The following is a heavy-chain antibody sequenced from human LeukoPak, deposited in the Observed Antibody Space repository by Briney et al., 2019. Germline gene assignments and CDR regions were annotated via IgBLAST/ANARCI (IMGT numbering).Heavy chain of an antibody. CDR2: INHSGST. V-gene: IGHV4-34*01. Sequence: SETLSLTCTVSGGSISSYYWSWIRQPPGKGLEWIGEINHSGSTNYNPYLKSRVTISVDTSKNQFSLKLSSVTAADTAVYYCARRPTYYYGSGSYMSRNYWYNWFDPWGQGTLVTVSS. D-gene: IGHD3-10*01. J-gene: IGHJ5*02. CDR1: GGSISSYY. CDR3: ARRPTYYYGSGSYMSRNYWYNWFDP.